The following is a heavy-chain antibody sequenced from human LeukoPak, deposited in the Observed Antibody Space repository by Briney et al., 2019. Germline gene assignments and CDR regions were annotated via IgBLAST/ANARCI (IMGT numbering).Heavy chain of an antibody. Sequence: SETLSLTCSVSGGSISGSSYSWGWIRQPPRKGLEWIGNIDYSGTTHYNPPLKSRVTISIDTSKKQFSLKLSSVTAADTAVYYCARDRVFEGAIGDYWGQGTLVTVSS. CDR3: ARDRVFEGAIGDY. J-gene: IGHJ4*02. CDR1: GGSISGSSYS. CDR2: IDYSGTT. V-gene: IGHV4-39*07. D-gene: IGHD3-3*01.